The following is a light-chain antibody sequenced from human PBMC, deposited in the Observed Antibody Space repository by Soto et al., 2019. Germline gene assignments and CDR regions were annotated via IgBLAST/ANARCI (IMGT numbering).Light chain of an antibody. CDR1: QSLLHSNGKNY. V-gene: IGKV2-28*01. J-gene: IGKJ5*01. Sequence: DCVMTQSPLSLAVTPGEPAAISCRSNQSLLHSNGKNYLDWFLQKPGQSPQVLINLGSNRASGVPDRFSGRGSGTDFPLKISRVEAEDVGVYYCMQGLHIPITFGQGTRLEIK. CDR3: MQGLHIPIT. CDR2: LGS.